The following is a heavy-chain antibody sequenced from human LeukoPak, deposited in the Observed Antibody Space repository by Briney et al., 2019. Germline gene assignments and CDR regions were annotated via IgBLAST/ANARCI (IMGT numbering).Heavy chain of an antibody. CDR2: SCSGGST. Sequence: GGSLRLSCAASGFTFSSYAMSWVRQAPGKGLEWVSGSCSGGSTYSADSVKGRFTISRDNSNNTLYLLMNSLRAEDTAVYYCAKDFWSGYYPNYWGQGTLVTVSS. J-gene: IGHJ4*02. V-gene: IGHV3-23*01. D-gene: IGHD3-3*01. CDR1: GFTFSSYA. CDR3: AKDFWSGYYPNY.